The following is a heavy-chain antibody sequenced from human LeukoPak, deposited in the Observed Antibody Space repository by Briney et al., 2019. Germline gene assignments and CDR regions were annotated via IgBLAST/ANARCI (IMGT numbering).Heavy chain of an antibody. CDR2: INHSGST. D-gene: IGHD3-16*02. CDR1: GGSFSGYY. Sequence: SETLSLTCAVYGGSFSGYYWSWIRQPPGKGLEWIGEINHSGSTNYNPSLKSRVTISVDTSKNQFSLKLSSVTAADTAVYYCARRVYVWGSYRLGIDYWGQGTLVTVSS. J-gene: IGHJ4*02. V-gene: IGHV4-34*01. CDR3: ARRVYVWGSYRLGIDY.